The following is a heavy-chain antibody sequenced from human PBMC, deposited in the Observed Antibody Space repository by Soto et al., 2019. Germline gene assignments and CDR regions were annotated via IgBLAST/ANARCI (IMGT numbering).Heavy chain of an antibody. D-gene: IGHD4-4*01. CDR3: ATAERPAPGAGVTTFYYYGLDV. CDR1: GGTFSRYA. V-gene: IGHV1-69*01. CDR2: IIPIFGTA. Sequence: QVRLVQSGAEVKKPRSSVKVSCEASGGTFSRYAISWVRQAPGQGLEWMGGIIPIFGTANYAQKFQGRVTITADDSTNTAYKELSSLSSEDTAVYSCATAERPAPGAGVTTFYYYGLDVWGQGTTVTVSS. J-gene: IGHJ6*02.